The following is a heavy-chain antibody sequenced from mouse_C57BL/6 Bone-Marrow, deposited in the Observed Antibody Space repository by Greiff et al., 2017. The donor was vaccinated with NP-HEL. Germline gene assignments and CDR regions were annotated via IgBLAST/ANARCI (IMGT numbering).Heavy chain of an antibody. J-gene: IGHJ3*01. V-gene: IGHV1-52*01. CDR2: IDPSDSET. CDR1: GYTFTSYW. Sequence: QVQLQQPGAELVRPGSSVKLSCKASGYTFTSYWMHWVKQRPIQGLEWIGNIDPSDSETPYNQKFKDKATLTVDKSSSTAYMQLSSLTSEDSAVYYCARGWLLRVAYWGQGTLVTVSA. CDR3: ARGWLLRVAY. D-gene: IGHD2-3*01.